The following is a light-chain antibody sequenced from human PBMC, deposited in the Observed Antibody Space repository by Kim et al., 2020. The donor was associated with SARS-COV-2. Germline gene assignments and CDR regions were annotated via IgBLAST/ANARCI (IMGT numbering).Light chain of an antibody. Sequence: EIVLTQSPVTLSLSPGERATLSCRASQSVSTSLVWYQQKPDQAPRLLIYDTSTRATGIPARFSGSGSGTDFTFTISSLEPEDFAVYYWQQRSNWPRTFGGGTKLEI. CDR3: QQRSNWPRT. V-gene: IGKV3-11*01. CDR1: QSVSTS. J-gene: IGKJ4*01. CDR2: DTS.